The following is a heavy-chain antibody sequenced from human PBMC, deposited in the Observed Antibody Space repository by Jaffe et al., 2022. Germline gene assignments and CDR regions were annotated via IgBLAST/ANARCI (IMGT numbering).Heavy chain of an antibody. V-gene: IGHV3-74*01. CDR1: GFTFSSYW. J-gene: IGHJ3*02. CDR2: INSDGSST. CDR3: RSITMVQGVIPHAFDI. Sequence: EVQLVESGGGLVQPGGSLRLSCAASGFTFSSYWMHWVRQAPGKGLVWVSRINSDGSSTSYADSVKGRFTISRDNAKNTLYLQMNSLRAEDTAVYYCRSITMVQGVIPHAFDIWGQGTMVTVSS. D-gene: IGHD3-10*01.